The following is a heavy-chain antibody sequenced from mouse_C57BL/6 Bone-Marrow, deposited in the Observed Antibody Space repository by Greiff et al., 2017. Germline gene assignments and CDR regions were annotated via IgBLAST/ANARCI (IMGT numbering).Heavy chain of an antibody. D-gene: IGHD1-1*01. V-gene: IGHV1-77*01. CDR2: IGPGSGST. J-gene: IGHJ1*03. CDR3: ASHYYGSSYPYWYVDV. CDR1: GYTFTDYY. Sequence: QVQLQQSGAELVKPGASVKISCKASGYTFTDYYINWVKQRPGQGLEWIGKIGPGSGSTYYNEKFKGKATLTADKSSSTAYMQLSSLTSEDSAVYFCASHYYGSSYPYWYVDVWGTGTTVTVSS.